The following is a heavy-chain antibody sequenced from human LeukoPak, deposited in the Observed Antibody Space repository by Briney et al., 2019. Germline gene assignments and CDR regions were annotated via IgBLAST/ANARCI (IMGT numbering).Heavy chain of an antibody. J-gene: IGHJ4*02. D-gene: IGHD3-22*01. V-gene: IGHV3-30-3*01. CDR1: GFTFSSYA. CDR2: ISYDGSNK. CDR3: AKDRGAKYYYDSSGFY. Sequence: GGSLRLSCAASGFTFSSYAMHWVRQAPGKGLEWVAVISYDGSNKYYADSVKGRFTISRDNAKNSLYLQMNSLRAEDTALYYCAKDRGAKYYYDSSGFYWGQGTLVTVSS.